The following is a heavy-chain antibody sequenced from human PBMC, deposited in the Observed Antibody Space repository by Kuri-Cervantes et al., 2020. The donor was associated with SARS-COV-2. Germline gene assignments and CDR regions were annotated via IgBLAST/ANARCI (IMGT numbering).Heavy chain of an antibody. V-gene: IGHV1-8*02. CDR2: MNPNSGNT. Sequence: ASVKVSCKASGYAFTSYDINWVRQATGQGLEWMGWMNPNSGNTGYAQKFQGRVTMTRDTSTSTVYMELSSLRSEDTAVYYCARTPTVTTYYFDYWGQGTLVTVSS. CDR1: GYAFTSYD. J-gene: IGHJ4*02. CDR3: ARTPTVTTYYFDY. D-gene: IGHD4-17*01.